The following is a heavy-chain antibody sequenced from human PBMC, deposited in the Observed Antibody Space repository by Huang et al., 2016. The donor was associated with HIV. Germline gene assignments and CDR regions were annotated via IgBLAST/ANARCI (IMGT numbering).Heavy chain of an antibody. D-gene: IGHD1-7*01. J-gene: IGHJ6*02. V-gene: IGHV3-7*03. CDR1: TFWFGAYW. Sequence: VDSGGRLVQPGGSISLSWVGSTFWFGAYWMSWVRQPPGKGREWVANIRQDESEKYYVDSVNGRFNISRDNAKKVVFLEMNNVRVEDTATYFCATKTAGMDIWGQGTTVTVS. CDR2: IRQDESEK. CDR3: ATKTAGMDI.